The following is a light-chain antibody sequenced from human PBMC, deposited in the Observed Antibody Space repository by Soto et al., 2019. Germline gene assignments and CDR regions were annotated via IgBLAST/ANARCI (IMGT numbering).Light chain of an antibody. CDR3: CSYAGTYTPL. CDR1: SSDVGGYNY. Sequence: QSVLTQPRSVSWSPGQSVTISCTGTSSDVGGYNYVSWYQHNPGKAPKLMIFDVSARPSGVPDRFSGSKSANTASLTISGLQAEEEADSYCCSYAGTYTPLFGGGTKLTVL. CDR2: DVS. V-gene: IGLV2-11*01. J-gene: IGLJ2*01.